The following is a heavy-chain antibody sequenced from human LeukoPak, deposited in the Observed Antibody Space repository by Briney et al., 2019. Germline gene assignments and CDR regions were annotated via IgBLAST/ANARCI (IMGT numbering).Heavy chain of an antibody. CDR2: IYYSGST. J-gene: IGHJ4*02. D-gene: IGHD6-13*01. V-gene: IGHV4-39*01. CDR3: ARHNGYSSSWYHLFHFDY. CDR1: GGSISSSSYY. Sequence: PSETLSLTCTVSGGSISSSSYYWGWIRQPPGKGLEWIGSIYYSGSTYYNPSLKSRVTISVDTSKNQFSLKLSSVTAADTAVYYCARHNGYSSSWYHLFHFDYWGQGTLVTVSS.